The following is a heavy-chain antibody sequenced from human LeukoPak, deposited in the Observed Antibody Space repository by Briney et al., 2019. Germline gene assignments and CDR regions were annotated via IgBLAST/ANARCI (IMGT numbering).Heavy chain of an antibody. J-gene: IGHJ4*02. Sequence: GGSLRLPCAASGFTFSSYAMTWVRQAPGKGLVWVSRINSDGSSTNYADSVKGRFTISRDNAKNTLHLQMNSLRAEDTAVYYCARGARGSGTASDYWGQGTLVTVSS. V-gene: IGHV3-74*01. CDR1: GFTFSSYA. CDR3: ARGARGSGTASDY. CDR2: INSDGSST. D-gene: IGHD3-10*01.